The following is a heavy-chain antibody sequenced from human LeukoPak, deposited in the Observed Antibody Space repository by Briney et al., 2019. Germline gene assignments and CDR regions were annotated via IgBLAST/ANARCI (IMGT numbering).Heavy chain of an antibody. D-gene: IGHD6-19*01. CDR3: ARTGYTSGWYVGSFDY. CDR1: EYTFTNYW. Sequence: GESLKISCKGSEYTFTNYWIGWVRQMPGKGLEWMGIIYPRDSDTKYSPSFQGQVTISADKSISTAYLQWSSLKASDTAMYYCARTGYTSGWYVGSFDYWGQGTLVTVSS. J-gene: IGHJ4*02. V-gene: IGHV5-51*01. CDR2: IYPRDSDT.